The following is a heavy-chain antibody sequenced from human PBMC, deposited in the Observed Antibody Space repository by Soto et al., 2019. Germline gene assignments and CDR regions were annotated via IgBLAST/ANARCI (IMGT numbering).Heavy chain of an antibody. V-gene: IGHV4-59*12. D-gene: IGHD3-3*01. CDR1: GGSISSYY. CDR2: IYYSGST. J-gene: IGHJ4*02. CDR3: ARGFFRPPSTPNFDY. Sequence: SETLSLTCTVSGGSISSYYWSWIRQPPGKGLEWIGYIYYSGSTNYNPSLKSRATISVDKSITTAYLQWSSLKASDTAMYYCARGFFRPPSTPNFDYWGLGTLVTVSS.